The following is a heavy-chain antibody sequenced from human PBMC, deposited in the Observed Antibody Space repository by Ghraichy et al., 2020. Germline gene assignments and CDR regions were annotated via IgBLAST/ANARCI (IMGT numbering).Heavy chain of an antibody. CDR2: ISAYNGNT. V-gene: IGHV1-18*01. J-gene: IGHJ5*02. CDR1: GYTFTSYG. CDR3: ARTDIVVVVAATPGWFDP. Sequence: ASVKVSCKASGYTFTSYGISWVRQAPGQGLEWMGWISAYNGNTNYAQKLQGRVTMTKDTSTSTAYMELRSLRSDDTAVYYCARTDIVVVVAATPGWFDPWGQGTLVTVSS. D-gene: IGHD2-15*01.